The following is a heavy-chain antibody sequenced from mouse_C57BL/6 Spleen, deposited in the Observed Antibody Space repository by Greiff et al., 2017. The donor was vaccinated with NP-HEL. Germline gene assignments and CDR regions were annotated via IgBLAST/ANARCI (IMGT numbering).Heavy chain of an antibody. CDR2: IDPSDSYT. CDR3: ARGGNYYLDD. V-gene: IGHV1-69*01. J-gene: IGHJ2*01. Sequence: QVQLKEPGAELVMPGASVKLSCKASGYTFTSYWMHWVKQRPGQGLEWIGEIDPSDSYTNYNQKFKGKSTLTVDKSSSTAYMQLSSLTSEDSAVYYCARGGNYYLDDWGQGTTLTVSS. CDR1: GYTFTSYW.